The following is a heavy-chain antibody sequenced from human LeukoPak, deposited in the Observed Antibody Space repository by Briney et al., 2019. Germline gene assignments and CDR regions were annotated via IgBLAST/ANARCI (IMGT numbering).Heavy chain of an antibody. CDR3: ARDQVRGPVPRIAVAGKRRNDAFDI. CDR2: ISYDGSNK. J-gene: IGHJ3*02. V-gene: IGHV3-30*01. CDR1: GFTFSSYA. D-gene: IGHD6-19*01. Sequence: PGGSLRLSCAASGFTFSSYAMHWVRQAPGKGLEWVAVISYDGSNKYYADSVKGRFTISRDNSKNTLYLQMNSLRAEDTAVYYCARDQVRGPVPRIAVAGKRRNDAFDIWGQGTMVTVSS.